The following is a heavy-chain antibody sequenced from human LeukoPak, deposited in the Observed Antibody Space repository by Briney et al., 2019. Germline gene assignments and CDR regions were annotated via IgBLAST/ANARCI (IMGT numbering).Heavy chain of an antibody. J-gene: IGHJ6*02. CDR1: GGTVSSYS. V-gene: IGHV1-69*01. CDR2: SIPIFDTA. D-gene: IGHD1-26*01. CDR3: ARISLGAIWGYYYGMDV. Sequence: KVSCKASGGTVSSYSISWVRQAPGQGLEWMGGSIPIFDTADYAQKFQGRVTITADESTSTAYMELSSLRSEDTAVFYCARISLGAIWGYYYGMDVWGQGTTVTVSS.